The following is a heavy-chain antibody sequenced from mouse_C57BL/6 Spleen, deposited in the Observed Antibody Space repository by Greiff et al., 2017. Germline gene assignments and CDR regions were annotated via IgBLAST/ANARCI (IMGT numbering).Heavy chain of an antibody. D-gene: IGHD1-1*01. CDR1: GYTFTDYN. J-gene: IGHJ4*01. V-gene: IGHV1-18*01. Sequence: EVQLQQSGPELVKPGASVKIPCKASGYTFTDYNMDWVKQSHGKSLEWIGDINPNNGGTIYNQKFKGKATLTVDKSSSTAYMELRSLTSEDTAVYYCARCNYGSSYDYAMDYWGQGTSVTVSS. CDR3: ARCNYGSSYDYAMDY. CDR2: INPNNGGT.